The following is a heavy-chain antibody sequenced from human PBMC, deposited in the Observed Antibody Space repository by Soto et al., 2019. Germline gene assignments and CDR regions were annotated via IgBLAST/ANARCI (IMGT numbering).Heavy chain of an antibody. CDR2: IYPGDSDT. CDR3: ASRNPSGYYYFTGQDAFDI. V-gene: IGHV5-51*01. CDR1: GYSFTSYW. J-gene: IGHJ3*02. Sequence: RGESLKISCKGSGYSFTSYWIGWVRQMPGRGLEWMGIIYPGDSDTRYSPSFQGQVTISADKSISTAYLQWSSLKASDTAMYYCASRNPSGYYYFTGQDAFDIWGQETMVSVSS. D-gene: IGHD3-22*01.